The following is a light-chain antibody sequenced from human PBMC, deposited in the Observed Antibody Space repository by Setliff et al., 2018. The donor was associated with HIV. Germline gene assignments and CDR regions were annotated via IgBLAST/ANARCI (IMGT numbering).Light chain of an antibody. Sequence: SYELIQPPSVSVSPGQTASITCSGSPLGDEYASWYQQKPGQPPVLVIYQDNKRPSGIPERFSGSMSGNTATLTISGTQAMDEADYYCLAWGTSTSYVFGTGTKVTVL. J-gene: IGLJ1*01. CDR2: QDN. V-gene: IGLV3-1*01. CDR1: PLGDEY. CDR3: LAWGTSTSYV.